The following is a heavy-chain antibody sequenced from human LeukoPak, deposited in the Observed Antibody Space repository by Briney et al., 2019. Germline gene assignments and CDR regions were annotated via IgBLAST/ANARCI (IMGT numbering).Heavy chain of an antibody. CDR2: ISDSGGAT. CDR3: AKIAPWGAVTTTDGFDY. CDR1: GFSFRNYA. V-gene: IGHV3-23*01. J-gene: IGHJ4*02. D-gene: IGHD4-17*01. Sequence: GGSLRLSCAASGFSFRNYAMSWVRQAPGKGLEWVSPISDSGGATYYADSVKGRFTISRDNSRNTLYLQLNSLGADDTAVYYCAKIAPWGAVTTTDGFDYWGQGTLVTVS.